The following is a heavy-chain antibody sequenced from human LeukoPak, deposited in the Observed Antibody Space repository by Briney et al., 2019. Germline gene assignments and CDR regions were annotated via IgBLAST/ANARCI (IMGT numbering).Heavy chain of an antibody. CDR3: AREGIAARRDYYYYYMDV. J-gene: IGHJ6*03. V-gene: IGHV1-69*13. Sequence: ASVKASCKASGGTFSSYAISWVRQAPGQGLEWMGGIIPIFGTANYAQKFQGRVTITADESTSTAYMELSSLRSEDTAVYYCAREGIAARRDYYYYYMDVWGKGTTVTVSS. CDR1: GGTFSSYA. D-gene: IGHD6-6*01. CDR2: IIPIFGTA.